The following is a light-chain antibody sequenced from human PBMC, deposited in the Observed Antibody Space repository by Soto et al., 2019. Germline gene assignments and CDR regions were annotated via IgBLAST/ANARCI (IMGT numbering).Light chain of an antibody. CDR2: DVS. J-gene: IGLJ3*02. CDR3: SSYTGSSTLV. V-gene: IGLV2-14*03. Sequence: QSALPQPASVSGSPGQSITISCTGTSSDVGGYNYVSWYQQHPGKAPKVIVYDVSNRPSGVSNRFSGSKSGNTASLTISGVQAEDEAHYYCSSYTGSSTLVFGGGTKLTVL. CDR1: SSDVGGYNY.